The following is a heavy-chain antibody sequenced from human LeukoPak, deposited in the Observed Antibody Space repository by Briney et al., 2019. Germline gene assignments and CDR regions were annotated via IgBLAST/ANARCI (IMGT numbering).Heavy chain of an antibody. J-gene: IGHJ4*02. CDR3: AKDRSLCVVGGGGPDY. D-gene: IGHD1-26*01. CDR1: GFTFSRYG. Sequence: GSLRLSCAASGFTFSRYGMHWVRQAPGKGLDWVAVIAYSGSNQYYADSVKGRFSISRDNSKNTVYLQMSGLTRDDTAVYYCAKDRSLCVVGGGGPDYWGQGTPVTVSS. V-gene: IGHV3-30*18. CDR2: IAYSGSNQ.